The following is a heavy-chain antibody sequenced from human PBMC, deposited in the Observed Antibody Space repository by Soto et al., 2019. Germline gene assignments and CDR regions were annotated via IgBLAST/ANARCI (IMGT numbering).Heavy chain of an antibody. CDR2: FDPEDGET. V-gene: IGHV1-24*01. Sequence: QVQLVQSGAEVKKPGASVKVSCKVSGYTLPELSMHWVRQAPGNGLEWMGGFDPEDGETIYAQKFQGRVTMTEDTSTDTAYMELSSLRSEGTAVYYCAIRISSGWSADFDYWGQGTLVSVSS. CDR1: GYTLPELS. J-gene: IGHJ4*02. CDR3: AIRISSGWSADFDY. D-gene: IGHD6-19*01.